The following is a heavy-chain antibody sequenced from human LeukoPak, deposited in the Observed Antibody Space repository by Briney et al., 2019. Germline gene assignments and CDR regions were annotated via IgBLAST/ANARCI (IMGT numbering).Heavy chain of an antibody. J-gene: IGHJ4*02. D-gene: IGHD6-19*01. Sequence: ASVKVSCKASGYTFTGYYLHWVRQAPGQGLQWMGWVNPNSGATNYAQKFQGRVTMTRDTSISTGYMELRRLRYDDTAVYYCARDLAVAGTPLGYWGQGTLVTVSS. V-gene: IGHV1-2*02. CDR1: GYTFTGYY. CDR3: ARDLAVAGTPLGY. CDR2: VNPNSGAT.